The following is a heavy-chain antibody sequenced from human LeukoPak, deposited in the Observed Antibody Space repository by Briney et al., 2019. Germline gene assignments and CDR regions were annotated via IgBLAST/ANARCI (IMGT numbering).Heavy chain of an antibody. CDR2: IKSKTDGRTT. Sequence: GGSLRLSCAASGFTFSNAWMSWVRQAPGKGLEWVGRIKSKTDGRTTDYAAPVKGRFTISRDDSKNTLYLQMNSLKTEDTAVYYCTTDDDYVWGSYPPGWGQGTLVTVSS. CDR1: GFTFSNAW. D-gene: IGHD3-16*01. V-gene: IGHV3-15*01. CDR3: TTDDDYVWGSYPPG. J-gene: IGHJ4*02.